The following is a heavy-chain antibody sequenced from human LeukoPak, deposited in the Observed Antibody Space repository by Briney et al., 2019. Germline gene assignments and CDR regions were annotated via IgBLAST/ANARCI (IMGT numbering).Heavy chain of an antibody. CDR2: IIPILDIV. D-gene: IGHD1-26*01. J-gene: IGHJ4*02. V-gene: IGHV1-69*04. Sequence: SVKVSCKASGYTFTSYGISWVRQAPAQGLEWMGRIIPILDIVNYAQKLQGRVTITADKSTNTAYMELSSLRSEDTAVYYCARGAGSHYDYWGQGTLVTVSS. CDR1: GYTFTSYG. CDR3: ARGAGSHYDY.